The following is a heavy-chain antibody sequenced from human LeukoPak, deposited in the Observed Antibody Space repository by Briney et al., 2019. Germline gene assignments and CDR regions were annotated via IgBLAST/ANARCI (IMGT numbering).Heavy chain of an antibody. Sequence: PGGSLRLSCAASGFTVSTNYMSWVRQAPGRGLEWFSVIYSGGSTYYADSVKGRFTISRDNSKSTLYLQMNSLRAEDTAVYYCTGPHDYWGQGTLVTVSS. CDR1: GFTVSTNY. CDR3: TGPHDY. CDR2: IYSGGST. J-gene: IGHJ4*02. V-gene: IGHV3-53*01.